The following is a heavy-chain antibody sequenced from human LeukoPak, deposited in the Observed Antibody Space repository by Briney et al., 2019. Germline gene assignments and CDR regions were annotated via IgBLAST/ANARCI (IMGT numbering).Heavy chain of an antibody. D-gene: IGHD3-10*01. V-gene: IGHV3-48*01. Sequence: QPGGSLRLSCAASGFTFSSYNMNWVRQAPGKGLEWVSYISSSGSTIYYADSVKGRFTISRDNAKNSLYLQMNSLRAEDTAVYYCAKVGRGGSGSYYIGGDYWGQGTLVTVSS. CDR1: GFTFSSYN. CDR3: AKVGRGGSGSYYIGGDY. J-gene: IGHJ4*02. CDR2: ISSSGSTI.